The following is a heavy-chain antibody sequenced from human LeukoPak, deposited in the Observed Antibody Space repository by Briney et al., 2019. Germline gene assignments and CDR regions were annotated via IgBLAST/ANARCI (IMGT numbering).Heavy chain of an antibody. D-gene: IGHD2-2*01. CDR2: INPNGGGT. CDR1: GYTFTTYY. J-gene: IGHJ4*02. Sequence: ASVKISCKASGYTFTTYYVHWMRQAPGQGFEWMGVINPNGGGTNFAQNFQGRDTMTRDTSASTVYIELSSVRSEGTGVYYCSRGGTSVTSCSDYWGQGTLVTVSS. CDR3: SRGGTSVTSCSDY. V-gene: IGHV1-46*03.